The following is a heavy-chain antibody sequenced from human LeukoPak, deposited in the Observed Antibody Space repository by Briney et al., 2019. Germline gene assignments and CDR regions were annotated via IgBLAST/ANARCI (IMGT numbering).Heavy chain of an antibody. CDR2: INGGNGNT. V-gene: IGHV1-3*01. J-gene: IGHJ1*01. D-gene: IGHD3-22*01. CDR3: ARVPLYDSNDYYYPH. CDR1: GYTFTSYA. Sequence: ASVKVSCKAFGYTFTSYAMHWVRQAPGQRLEWMGWINGGNGNTKYSQKFQGRVTFTRDTSASTAYMELSSLRSEDTAVYYCARVPLYDSNDYYYPHWGQGTVVTVSS.